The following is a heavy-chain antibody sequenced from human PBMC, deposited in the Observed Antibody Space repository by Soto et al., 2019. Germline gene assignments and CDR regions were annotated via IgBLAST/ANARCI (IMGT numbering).Heavy chain of an antibody. J-gene: IGHJ3*02. Sequence: ASVKVSCKASGYTFTSYDINWVRQATGQRLEWMGWINVGNGNTKYSQKFQGRVTITKDTSASTAYMELSSLRSEDTAVYYCARANGAFDIWGQGTMVTVSS. CDR3: ARANGAFDI. V-gene: IGHV1-3*01. CDR1: GYTFTSYD. D-gene: IGHD2-8*01. CDR2: INVGNGNT.